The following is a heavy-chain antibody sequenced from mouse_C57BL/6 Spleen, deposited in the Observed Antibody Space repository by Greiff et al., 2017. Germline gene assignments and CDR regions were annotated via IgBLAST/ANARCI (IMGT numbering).Heavy chain of an antibody. Sequence: DVKLVESEGGLVQPGSSMKLSCTASGFTFSDYYMAWVRQVPEKGLEWVANINYDGSSTYYLDSLKSRFIISRDNAKNILYLQMSSLKSEDTATYYCARAGYSNFYYAMDYWGQGTSVTVSS. CDR1: GFTFSDYY. V-gene: IGHV5-16*01. CDR3: ARAGYSNFYYAMDY. J-gene: IGHJ4*01. CDR2: INYDGSST. D-gene: IGHD2-5*01.